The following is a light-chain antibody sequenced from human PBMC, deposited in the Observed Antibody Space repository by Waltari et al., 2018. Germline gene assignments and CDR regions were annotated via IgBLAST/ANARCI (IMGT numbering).Light chain of an antibody. Sequence: QSVLTQPPSASGTPGQRVTISCSGSSSNIGSYYVYWYQQFPGTAPKLLVYRNKRRPTGVPGLFAVSKSGTSASRAISGHRSEDEADYYCGAWDDSLTSWVFGGGTKVTVL. J-gene: IGLJ3*02. CDR3: GAWDDSLTSWV. V-gene: IGLV1-47*01. CDR1: SSNIGSYY. CDR2: RNK.